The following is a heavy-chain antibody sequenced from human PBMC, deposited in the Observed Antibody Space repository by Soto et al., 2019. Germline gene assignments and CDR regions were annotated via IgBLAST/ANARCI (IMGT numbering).Heavy chain of an antibody. Sequence: SETLSLTCTVSGGSISGYYWSWIRQTAGKGLEWIGRIYTSGNIDYSPSLKSRVTMSVDTSKNQFSLNLTSVTAADTAVYYCARGGARAVAATFDYWGQGSPVT. CDR1: GGSISGYY. J-gene: IGHJ4*02. V-gene: IGHV4-4*07. D-gene: IGHD2-15*01. CDR3: ARGGARAVAATFDY. CDR2: IYTSGNI.